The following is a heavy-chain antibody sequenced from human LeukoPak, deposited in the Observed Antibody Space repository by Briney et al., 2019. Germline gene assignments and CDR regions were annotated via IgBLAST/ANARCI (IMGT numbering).Heavy chain of an antibody. Sequence: ASVKVSCKASGYTFTDYYMHWVRQAPGQGLEWMGWINPNSGGTNFAQKFQGRVAMTRDTSISTAYLELGSLRSDDTAVYFCARAIWQLVPYLDSWGQGTLVTVSS. CDR3: ARAIWQLVPYLDS. V-gene: IGHV1-2*02. CDR1: GYTFTDYY. D-gene: IGHD6-6*01. J-gene: IGHJ4*02. CDR2: INPNSGGT.